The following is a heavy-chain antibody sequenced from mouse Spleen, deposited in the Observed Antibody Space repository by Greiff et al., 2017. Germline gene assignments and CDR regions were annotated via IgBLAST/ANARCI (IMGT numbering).Heavy chain of an antibody. CDR1: GYTFTSYW. CDR2: INPSNGGT. Sequence: QVHVKQPGTELVKPGASVKLSCKASGYTFTSYWMHWVKQRPGQGLEWIGNINPSNGGTNYNEKFKSKATLTVDKSSSTAYMQLSSLTSEDSAVYYCARGDYYGSRALYYFDYWGQGTTLTVSS. J-gene: IGHJ2*01. V-gene: IGHV1-53*01. D-gene: IGHD1-1*01. CDR3: ARGDYYGSRALYYFDY.